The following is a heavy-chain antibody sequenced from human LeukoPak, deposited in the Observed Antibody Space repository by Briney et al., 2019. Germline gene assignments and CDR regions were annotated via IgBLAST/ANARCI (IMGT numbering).Heavy chain of an antibody. D-gene: IGHD5-12*01. CDR2: INNSGGST. J-gene: IGHJ5*02. Sequence: PGGSLRLSCAASGFTFSSYAMNWVRQAPGKGLAWVSGINNSGGSTHYADSVKGRFTISRDNSKNTLYLQMNSLRAEDTAVYYCAKPPGLRRLDPWGQGTLVTVSS. CDR1: GFTFSSYA. V-gene: IGHV3-23*01. CDR3: AKPPGLRRLDP.